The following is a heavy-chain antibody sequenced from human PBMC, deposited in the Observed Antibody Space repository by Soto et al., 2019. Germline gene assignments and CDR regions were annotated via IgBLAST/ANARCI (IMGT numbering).Heavy chain of an antibody. V-gene: IGHV1-18*01. CDR3: ARNGYCISTTCYVGGGFGMDV. CDR1: GYTFTSYG. D-gene: IGHD2-2*01. Sequence: QVQLVQSGAEVKKPGASVKVSCKASGYTFTSYGISWVRQAPGQGLEWMGWISGYNGNTNYAQKVQGRVTMTTDISTNTAYLELRSLRSDDTAVYYFARNGYCISTTCYVGGGFGMDVWGQGTTVTVSS. J-gene: IGHJ6*02. CDR2: ISGYNGNT.